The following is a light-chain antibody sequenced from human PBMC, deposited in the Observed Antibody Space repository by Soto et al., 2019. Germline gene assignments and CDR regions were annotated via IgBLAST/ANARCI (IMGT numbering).Light chain of an antibody. V-gene: IGLV2-23*01. CDR3: CSYAGSGTWV. CDR1: NNDVGSYNL. Sequence: QSALTQPASMSGSPGQSITISCTGTNNDVGSYNLVSWYQQHPGKAPKLIIYEGNKRPSGISNRFSGSKSGSTASLTISGLQAEDEGDYYCCSYAGSGTWVFGGGTKLTVL. CDR2: EGN. J-gene: IGLJ3*02.